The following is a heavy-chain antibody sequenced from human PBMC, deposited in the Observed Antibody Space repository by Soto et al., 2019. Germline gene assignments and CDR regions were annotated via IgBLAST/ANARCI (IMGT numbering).Heavy chain of an antibody. CDR1: DGSIRSGGYY. CDR2: IYYSGST. J-gene: IGHJ4*02. D-gene: IGHD4-4*01. Sequence: SETLSLTCTVSDGSIRSGGYYWSWIRQHPGKGLEWIGYIYYSGSTYYNPSLKSRVTISADTSKNQFSLKLSSVTAADTAVYYCARGFPYSNYFDYWGQGTLVTVSS. V-gene: IGHV4-31*03. CDR3: ARGFPYSNYFDY.